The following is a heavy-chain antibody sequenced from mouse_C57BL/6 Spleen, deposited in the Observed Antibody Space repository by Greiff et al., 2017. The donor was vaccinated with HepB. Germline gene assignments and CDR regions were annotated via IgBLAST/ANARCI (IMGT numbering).Heavy chain of an antibody. V-gene: IGHV1-26*01. CDR3: ARSHYGNAMDY. CDR1: GYTFTDYY. Sequence: VQLQQSGPELVKPGASVKISCKASGYTFTDYYMNWVKQSHGKSLEWIGDINPNNGGTSYNQKFKGKATLTVDKSSSTAYMELRSLTSEDSAVYYCARSHYGNAMDYWGQGTSVTVSS. D-gene: IGHD2-1*01. J-gene: IGHJ4*01. CDR2: INPNNGGT.